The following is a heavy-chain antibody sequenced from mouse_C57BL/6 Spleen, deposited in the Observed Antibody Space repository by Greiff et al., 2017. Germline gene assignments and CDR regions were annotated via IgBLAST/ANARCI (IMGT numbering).Heavy chain of an antibody. CDR1: CYTFTSYW. Sequence: VQLQQPGAELVRPGSSVKLSCKASCYTFTSYWMDWVKQRPGQGLAWIGNIYPSDSETHYNQKFKDKATLTVDKSSSTAYMQLSSLTSEDSAVYYCAREGDYYGSSYSYWYFDVWGTGTTVTVSS. CDR2: IYPSDSET. D-gene: IGHD1-1*01. V-gene: IGHV1-61*01. CDR3: AREGDYYGSSYSYWYFDV. J-gene: IGHJ1*03.